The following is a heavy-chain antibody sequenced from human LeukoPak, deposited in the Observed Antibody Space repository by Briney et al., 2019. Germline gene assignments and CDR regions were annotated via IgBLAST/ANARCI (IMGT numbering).Heavy chain of an antibody. V-gene: IGHV3-30-3*01. Sequence: GGSLRLSCAASGFTFSSYAMHWVRQAPGKGLEWVAVISYDGSNKYYADSVKGRFTISRDNSKNTLYLQMNSLRAEDTAVYYCAKDSYSSGWFSYYGMDVWGQGTTVTVSS. CDR3: AKDSYSSGWFSYYGMDV. J-gene: IGHJ6*02. CDR1: GFTFSSYA. CDR2: ISYDGSNK. D-gene: IGHD6-19*01.